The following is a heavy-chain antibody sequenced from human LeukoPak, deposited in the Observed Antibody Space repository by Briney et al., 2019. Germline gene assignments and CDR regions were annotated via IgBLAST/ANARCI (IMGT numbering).Heavy chain of an antibody. CDR3: ARDRYCSGGSCYEYFHH. J-gene: IGHJ1*01. Sequence: GGSLRLSCAASGFTFRSYSMNWVRQAPGKGLEWVSSISSNSTYIYCAESVKGRFTISRDNAENSLYLQMNSLRAEDTAVYYCARDRYCSGGSCYEYFHHWGQGTLVTVSS. V-gene: IGHV3-21*01. CDR1: GFTFRSYS. D-gene: IGHD2-15*01. CDR2: ISSNSTYI.